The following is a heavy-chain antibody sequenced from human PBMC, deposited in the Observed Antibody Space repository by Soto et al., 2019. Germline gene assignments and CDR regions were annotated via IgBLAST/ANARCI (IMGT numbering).Heavy chain of an antibody. CDR1: GGSISSYY. Sequence: SETLSLTCTVSGGSISSYYWSWSRQPAGKGLEWIGRIYTSGSTNYNPSLKSRVTMSVDTSKNQFSLKLSSVTAADTAVYYCARGLTDYRGDNWFDPWGQGTLVTVSS. CDR2: IYTSGST. D-gene: IGHD4-17*01. J-gene: IGHJ5*02. CDR3: ARGLTDYRGDNWFDP. V-gene: IGHV4-4*07.